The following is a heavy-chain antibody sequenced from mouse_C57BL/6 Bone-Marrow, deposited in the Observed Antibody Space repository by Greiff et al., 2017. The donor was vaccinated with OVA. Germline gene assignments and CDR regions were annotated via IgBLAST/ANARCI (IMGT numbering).Heavy chain of an antibody. D-gene: IGHD1-1*01. V-gene: IGHV1-54*01. CDR1: GYAFTNYL. CDR3: ARRIYGSSFWYFDV. CDR2: INPGSGGT. Sequence: QVQLQQSGAELVRPGTSVKVSCKASGYAFTNYLIEWVKQRPGQGFEWIGVINPGSGGTNYNEKFKGKATLTADKSSSTAYMQISSLTSEDSAVYFCARRIYGSSFWYFDVWGTETTVTVSS. J-gene: IGHJ1*03.